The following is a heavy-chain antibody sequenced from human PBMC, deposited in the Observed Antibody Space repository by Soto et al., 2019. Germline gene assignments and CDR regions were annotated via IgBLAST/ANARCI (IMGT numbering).Heavy chain of an antibody. D-gene: IGHD3-22*01. CDR1: GFDFEDYA. CDR3: AKSLYYYDSSPLDH. CDR2: TNSDGTDS. J-gene: IGHJ4*02. V-gene: IGHV3-43D*04. Sequence: VQLVESGGIGVQTGGSLRLSCAAAGFDFEDYAMHWVRQVPGKGLEWVSLTNSDGTDSYYADSVKGRFTISRDNAKTTLYLQMDRLRPEDTALCFCAKSLYYYDSSPLDHWGQGTLVTVSS.